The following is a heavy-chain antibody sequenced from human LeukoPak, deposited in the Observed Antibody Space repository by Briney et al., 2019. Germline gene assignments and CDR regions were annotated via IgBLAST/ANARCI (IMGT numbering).Heavy chain of an antibody. CDR3: ARSFRDSSGYYFVPYYYYGMDV. V-gene: IGHV3-21*01. Sequence: GGSLRLSCAASGFTFSTYSMNWVRQAPGKGLEWVSSISSSSDYIYYADSVRGRFTISRDNAKNSLYLQMNSLRAEDTAVYYCARSFRDSSGYYFVPYYYYGMDVWGQGTTVTVSS. J-gene: IGHJ6*02. D-gene: IGHD3-22*01. CDR1: GFTFSTYS. CDR2: ISSSSDYI.